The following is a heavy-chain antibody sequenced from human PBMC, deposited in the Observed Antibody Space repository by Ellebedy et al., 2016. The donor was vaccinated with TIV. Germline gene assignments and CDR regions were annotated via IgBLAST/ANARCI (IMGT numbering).Heavy chain of an antibody. CDR3: AKEGGRIGLNPLDH. CDR2: ISGSTGGT. J-gene: IGHJ4*02. D-gene: IGHD3-16*01. Sequence: GESLKISXAASGFTFSSYAMSWVRQAPGKGLEWVSAISGSTGGTFYADSVKGRFTISRDKSKNTVYLQMNSLRAEDTGIYYCAKEGGRIGLNPLDHWGQGTLVAASS. CDR1: GFTFSSYA. V-gene: IGHV3-23*01.